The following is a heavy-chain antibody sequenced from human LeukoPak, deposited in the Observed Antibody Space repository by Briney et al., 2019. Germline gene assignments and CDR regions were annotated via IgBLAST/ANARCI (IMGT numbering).Heavy chain of an antibody. CDR2: ISYDGSNK. V-gene: IGHV3-30-3*01. CDR1: GFTFSSYA. CDR3: ARDRRSSSWYGGY. J-gene: IGHJ4*02. Sequence: GGSLRLCCAASGFTFSSYAMHWVRQAPGKGLEWVAVISYDGSNKYYADSVKGRFTISRDNSKNTLYLQMSSLRAEDTAVYYCARDRRSSSWYGGYWGQGTLVTVSS. D-gene: IGHD6-13*01.